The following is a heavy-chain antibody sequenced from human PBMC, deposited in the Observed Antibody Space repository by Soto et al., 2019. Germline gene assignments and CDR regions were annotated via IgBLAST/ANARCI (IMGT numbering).Heavy chain of an antibody. CDR3: VRGEGGWETY. Sequence: EVQLMESGGGLVQPGGSLRLSCAASGFTFSSYWMHWVRQAQGKGLVWVSRINSDGSSTTYADSVKGRFTISRDNAKNTLYLQMNSLRAEDTVVYYCVRGEGGWETYWGQGTLVTVSS. D-gene: IGHD6-19*01. J-gene: IGHJ4*02. CDR1: GFTFSSYW. V-gene: IGHV3-74*01. CDR2: INSDGSST.